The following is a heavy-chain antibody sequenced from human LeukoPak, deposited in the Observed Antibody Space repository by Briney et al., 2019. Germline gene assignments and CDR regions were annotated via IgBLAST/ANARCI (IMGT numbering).Heavy chain of an antibody. D-gene: IGHD3-10*01. V-gene: IGHV1-46*01. CDR2: INPSGGST. CDR3: ARDRPYYYGSGSFTDYYYYYMDV. J-gene: IGHJ6*03. Sequence: GASVKVSCKASGYTFTSYYMHWVRQAPGQGLEWMGIINPSGGSTSYAQKFQGRVTITADESTSTAYMELSSLRSEDTAVYYCARDRPYYYGSGSFTDYYYYYMDVWGKGTTVTISS. CDR1: GYTFTSYY.